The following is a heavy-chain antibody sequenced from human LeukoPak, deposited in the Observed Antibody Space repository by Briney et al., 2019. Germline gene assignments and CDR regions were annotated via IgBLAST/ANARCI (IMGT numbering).Heavy chain of an antibody. V-gene: IGHV3-21*01. D-gene: IGHD3-22*01. CDR3: ARDRSGYSYYDT. CDR1: GFTFSSYS. J-gene: IGHJ5*02. Sequence: GGSLRLSCAASGFTFSSYSMNWVRQAPGKGLEWVSSISSSSSYIYYADSVKGRFTISRDNAKNSLYLQMNSLRAEDTAVYYCARDRSGYSYYDTWGQGTLVTVSS. CDR2: ISSSSSYI.